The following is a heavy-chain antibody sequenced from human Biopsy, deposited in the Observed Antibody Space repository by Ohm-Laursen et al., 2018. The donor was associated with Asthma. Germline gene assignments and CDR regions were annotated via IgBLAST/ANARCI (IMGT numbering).Heavy chain of an antibody. Sequence: SLRLSCSASGFAFSNYGMYWVRQAPGKGLEWVAGISYDGSDKYYGDSVKGRFSITRDNSKNTLDLHLNSLRTEDTAVYYCAKHTLSLTDFYGMDVWGQGTLVTVSS. J-gene: IGHJ6*02. CDR2: ISYDGSDK. CDR3: AKHTLSLTDFYGMDV. CDR1: GFAFSNYG. V-gene: IGHV3-30*18. D-gene: IGHD1-20*01.